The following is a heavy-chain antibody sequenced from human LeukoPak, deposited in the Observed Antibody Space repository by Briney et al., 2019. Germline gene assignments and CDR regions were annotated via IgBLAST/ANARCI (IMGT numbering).Heavy chain of an antibody. Sequence: SETLSLTCAVYGGSFSGYYWSWIRQPPGKGLEWIGEISHSGSTNYNPSLKSRVTISVDTSKNQFSLKLSSVTAADTAVYYCAIESPLSDYVWGSYRPDDYWGQGTLVTVSS. CDR2: ISHSGST. D-gene: IGHD3-16*02. CDR3: AIESPLSDYVWGSYRPDDY. J-gene: IGHJ4*02. V-gene: IGHV4-34*01. CDR1: GGSFSGYY.